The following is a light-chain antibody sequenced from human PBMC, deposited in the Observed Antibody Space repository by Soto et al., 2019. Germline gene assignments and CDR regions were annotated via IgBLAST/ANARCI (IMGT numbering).Light chain of an antibody. V-gene: IGKV3-15*01. CDR3: QQYNNWPLT. CDR1: QSVSGN. J-gene: IGKJ4*01. CDR2: GAS. Sequence: EVVMTQSPATLSVSPGERATLSCRASQSVSGNLAWYQQKPGQAPRVLIYGASTRATGITARFSGSGSGTEFTLTISSLLPEDFALYYCQQYNNWPLTFRGGTKVEIK.